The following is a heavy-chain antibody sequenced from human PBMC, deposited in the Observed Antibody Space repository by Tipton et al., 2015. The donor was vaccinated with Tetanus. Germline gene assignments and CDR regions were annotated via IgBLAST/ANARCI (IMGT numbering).Heavy chain of an antibody. D-gene: IGHD2-21*01. Sequence: SLRLSCAASGFTFSSYGMHWVRQAPGKGLEWVAVISYDGNKKYYADSVKGRVTISSDNSKNALFLEVNSLRPEDTAVYYCAKKGVVLSAPGAFDIWGQGTMVTVSS. CDR1: GFTFSSYG. CDR2: ISYDGNKK. J-gene: IGHJ3*02. V-gene: IGHV3-30*18. CDR3: AKKGVVLSAPGAFDI.